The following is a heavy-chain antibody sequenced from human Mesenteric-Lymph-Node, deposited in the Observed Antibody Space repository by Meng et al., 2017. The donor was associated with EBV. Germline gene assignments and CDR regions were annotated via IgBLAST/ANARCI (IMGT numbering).Heavy chain of an antibody. J-gene: IGHJ4*02. CDR2: ISHSSGTT. Sequence: QVQLQESGPGLVKPSGTLSVTCSASGCDISSSSWWRWVRQPPGKGLGWLGEISHSSGTTNYNPSLKSRVTISLDKSKNQFSLNLSSVTAADTAVYYCARLPPTTGYGTARSYWGQGTLVTVSS. V-gene: IGHV4-4*02. CDR3: ARLPPTTGYGTARSY. CDR1: GCDISSSSW. D-gene: IGHD6-13*01.